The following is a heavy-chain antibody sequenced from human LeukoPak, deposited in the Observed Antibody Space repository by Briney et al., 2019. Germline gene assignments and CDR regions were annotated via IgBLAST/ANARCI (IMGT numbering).Heavy chain of an antibody. D-gene: IGHD3-10*01. V-gene: IGHV3-30*02. Sequence: GGSLRLSCAASGFTFSIFGLHWVRQAPGKGLEWVAFIPHDGSIKYYADSVKGRLAISRDTSKNTLYLQMNSLRAEDTAVYYRAKDRWESSGSGSSLDYWGQGTLVTVSS. CDR3: AKDRWESSGSGSSLDY. CDR2: IPHDGSIK. J-gene: IGHJ4*02. CDR1: GFTFSIFG.